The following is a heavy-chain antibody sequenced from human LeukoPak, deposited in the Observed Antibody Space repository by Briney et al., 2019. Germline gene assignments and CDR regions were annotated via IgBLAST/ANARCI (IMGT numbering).Heavy chain of an antibody. CDR3: ARQEAGYSSSWVNAFDI. Sequence: PSETLSLTCAVYGGSFSGYYWSSIRQPPGKGLEWIGEINHSGSTNYNPSLKSRVTISVDTSKNQFSLKLSSVTAADTAVYYCARQEAGYSSSWVNAFDIWGQGTMVTVSS. D-gene: IGHD6-13*01. J-gene: IGHJ3*02. V-gene: IGHV4-34*01. CDR2: INHSGST. CDR1: GGSFSGYY.